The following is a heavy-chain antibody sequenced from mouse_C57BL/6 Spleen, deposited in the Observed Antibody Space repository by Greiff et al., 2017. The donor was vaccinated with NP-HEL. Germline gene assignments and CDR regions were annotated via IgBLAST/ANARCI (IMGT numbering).Heavy chain of an antibody. J-gene: IGHJ3*01. CDR3: ARGKEYEGFAY. V-gene: IGHV1-69*01. CDR1: GYTFTSYW. CDR2: IDPSDSYT. D-gene: IGHD2-14*01. Sequence: QVQLQQPGAELVMPGASVKLSCKASGYTFTSYWMHWVKQRPGQGLEWIGEIDPSDSYTNYNQKFKGKSTLTVDKSSSTAYMQLSSLTSEDSAVYYCARGKEYEGFAYWGQGTLVTVSA.